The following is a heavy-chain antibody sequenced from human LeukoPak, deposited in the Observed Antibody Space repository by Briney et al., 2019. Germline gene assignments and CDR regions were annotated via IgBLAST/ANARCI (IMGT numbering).Heavy chain of an antibody. D-gene: IGHD5-18*01. J-gene: IGHJ3*01. Sequence: GGSLRLSCATSGFIFSNYAVNWVRQAPGKGLEWVSIISGSGDTTYYADSVKGRSTISRDNAKNSLYLQMNSLRAEDTAVYYCARDRGVTWGQGTMVTVSS. CDR1: GFIFSNYA. V-gene: IGHV3-21*01. CDR3: ARDRGVT. CDR2: ISGSGDTT.